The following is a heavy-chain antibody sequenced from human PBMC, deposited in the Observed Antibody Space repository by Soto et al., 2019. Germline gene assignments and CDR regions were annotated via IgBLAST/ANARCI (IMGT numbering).Heavy chain of an antibody. CDR3: AKYLWFGEIAGPFDL. J-gene: IGHJ4*01. Sequence: PGGSLRLSCAASGFNFSDYGLHWVRRAPGKGLEWVTVISSDGSDKYSADSVKGRFTISRDNSKNTLYLQMNSLRAEDKAVYYCAKYLWFGEIAGPFDLCGHGTLVTVSS. CDR1: GFNFSDYG. V-gene: IGHV3-30*18. CDR2: ISSDGSDK. D-gene: IGHD3-10*01.